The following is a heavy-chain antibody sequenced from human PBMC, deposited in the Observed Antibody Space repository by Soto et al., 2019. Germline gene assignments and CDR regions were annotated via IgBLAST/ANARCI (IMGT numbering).Heavy chain of an antibody. CDR1: GGSISSYY. CDR2: IYYSGST. J-gene: IGHJ5*02. D-gene: IGHD1-7*01. CDR3: ARVRTTPWFDP. V-gene: IGHV4-59*01. Sequence: PSETLSLTCTVSGGSISSYYWSWIRQPPGKGLEWIGYIYYSGSTNYNPSLKGRVTISVDTSKNQFSLKLSSVTAADTAVYYCARVRTTPWFDPWGQGTLVTVSS.